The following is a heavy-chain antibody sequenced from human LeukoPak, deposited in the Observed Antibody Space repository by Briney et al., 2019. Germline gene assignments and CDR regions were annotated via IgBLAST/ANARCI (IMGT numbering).Heavy chain of an antibody. CDR2: ISSSSSTI. CDR3: VRDVDFDY. J-gene: IGHJ4*02. Sequence: PGGSLRLSCAASGFTFSSYTLNWVRQAPGKGLEWVSYISSSSSTIYYADSVKGRFTISRDNAKNSLYLQMNSLRAEDTALYYCVRDVDFDYWGQGTLVTVSS. CDR1: GFTFSSYT. V-gene: IGHV3-48*01. D-gene: IGHD5-12*01.